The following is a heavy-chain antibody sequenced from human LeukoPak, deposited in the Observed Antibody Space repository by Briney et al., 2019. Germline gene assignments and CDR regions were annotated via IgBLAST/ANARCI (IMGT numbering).Heavy chain of an antibody. CDR1: GYSFTSYW. V-gene: IGHV5-51*01. Sequence: GESLKISCKGSGYSFTSYWIGWVRQMPGKGLEWMGIIYPGDSDTRYSPSFQGQVTISADKSISTAYLQWSSLKASDTAMYYCARPNWGSVAWCAFDIWGQGTMVTVSS. J-gene: IGHJ3*02. D-gene: IGHD7-27*01. CDR2: IYPGDSDT. CDR3: ARPNWGSVAWCAFDI.